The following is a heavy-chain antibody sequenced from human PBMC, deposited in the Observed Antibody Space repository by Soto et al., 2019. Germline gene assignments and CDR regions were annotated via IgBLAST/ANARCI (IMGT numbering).Heavy chain of an antibody. Sequence: QVQLQESGPGLVQPSQTLSLTCTVSGGSISSGGYYWSWIRQHPGTGLVWIGHISYSGSTYYNTSLKSRVTLSVDTSRNQFSLIVNSVTAADTAVYYCARGVLHWGQGTLVTVSS. J-gene: IGHJ4*01. CDR1: GGSISSGGYY. CDR2: ISYSGST. CDR3: ARGVLH. V-gene: IGHV4-31*03.